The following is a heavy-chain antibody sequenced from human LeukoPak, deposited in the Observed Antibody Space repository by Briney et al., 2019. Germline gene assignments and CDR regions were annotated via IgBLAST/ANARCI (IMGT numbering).Heavy chain of an antibody. CDR2: INAGNGNT. Sequence: ASVKVSCKASGYTFTSYAMHWVRQAPGQRLEWMGWINAGNGNTKYSQKFQGRVTITRDTSASTAYMELSSLGSEDTAVYYCARDRIAAAGTFPDAFDIWGQGTMVTVSS. V-gene: IGHV1-3*01. J-gene: IGHJ3*02. CDR1: GYTFTSYA. CDR3: ARDRIAAAGTFPDAFDI. D-gene: IGHD6-13*01.